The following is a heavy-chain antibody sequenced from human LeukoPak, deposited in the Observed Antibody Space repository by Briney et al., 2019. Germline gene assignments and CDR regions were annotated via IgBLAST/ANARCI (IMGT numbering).Heavy chain of an antibody. CDR2: IYDSGST. CDR3: ARHYGP. J-gene: IGHJ5*02. V-gene: IGHV4-39*01. Sequence: SETLSLTCTVSGGSIRSSYYYWGWIRQPPGKGLEWIGSIYDSGSTYYNPSLKSRVTISVDTSKNQFSLKLSSVTAADMAVYYCARHYGPWGQGTLVTVSS. D-gene: IGHD3-10*01. CDR1: GGSIRSSYYY.